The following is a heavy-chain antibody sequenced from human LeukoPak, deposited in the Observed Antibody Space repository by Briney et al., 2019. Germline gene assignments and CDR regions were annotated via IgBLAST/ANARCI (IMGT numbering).Heavy chain of an antibody. Sequence: KPSETLSLTCTVSGGSTRSGSYYWSWIRQPAGKGLEWIGRIYTSGSTNYNPSLKSRVTISVDKSKNQFSLKLSSVTAADTAVYYCARVLSNTYYYDSSGYHYYYMDVWGKGTTVTVSS. CDR3: ARVLSNTYYYDSSGYHYYYMDV. CDR1: GGSTRSGSYY. CDR2: IYTSGST. J-gene: IGHJ6*03. V-gene: IGHV4-61*02. D-gene: IGHD3-22*01.